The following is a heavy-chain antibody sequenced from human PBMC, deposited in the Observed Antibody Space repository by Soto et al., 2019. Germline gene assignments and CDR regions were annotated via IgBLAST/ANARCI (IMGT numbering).Heavy chain of an antibody. D-gene: IGHD2-15*01. J-gene: IGHJ3*02. CDR2: IYYSGST. V-gene: IGHV4-59*01. Sequence: PSETLSLTCTVSGGSISSYYWSWIRQPPGKGLEWIGYIYYSGSTNYNPSLKSRVTISVDTSKIQFSLKLSSVTAADTAVYYCARRYCSGGSCYDAFDIWGQGTMVTVSS. CDR1: GGSISSYY. CDR3: ARRYCSGGSCYDAFDI.